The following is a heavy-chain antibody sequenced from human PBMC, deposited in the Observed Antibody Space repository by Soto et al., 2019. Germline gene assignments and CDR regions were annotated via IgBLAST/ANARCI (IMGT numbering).Heavy chain of an antibody. CDR1: GGSINTYY. V-gene: IGHV4-59*01. CDR3: ATESIVVVAATRGDYFDF. CDR2: VYYNGAT. Sequence: SETLSLTCTFSGGSINTYYWSWVRQPPGKGLEWIGYVYYNGATNYNPSLKSRVTISVDTSKNQFFLKLSSVTAADTAVYYCATESIVVVAATRGDYFDFWGPGTLVTVSS. D-gene: IGHD2-15*01. J-gene: IGHJ4*02.